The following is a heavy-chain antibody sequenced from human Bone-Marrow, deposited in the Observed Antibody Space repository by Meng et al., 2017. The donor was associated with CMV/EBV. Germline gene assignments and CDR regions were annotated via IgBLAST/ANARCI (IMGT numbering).Heavy chain of an antibody. Sequence: GESLKISCAASGFTFSGAWMSWVRQAPGKGLEWVGHIKSRGDGGTTNYPAPVKGRFTISRDDSENTLYLQMNSLKTDDTGGYFCITDLPYGGVYTFDYWGQGTVVTVSS. D-gene: IGHD2-8*02. J-gene: IGHJ4*02. V-gene: IGHV3-15*01. CDR3: ITDLPYGGVYTFDY. CDR2: IKSRGDGGTT. CDR1: GFTFSGAW.